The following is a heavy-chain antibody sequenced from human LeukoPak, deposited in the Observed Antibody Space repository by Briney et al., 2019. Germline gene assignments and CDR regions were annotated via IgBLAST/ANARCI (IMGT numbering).Heavy chain of an antibody. D-gene: IGHD6-19*01. Sequence: GSLRLSCAASGFTFSSYAMSWVRQAPGKGLEWVSAISGSGGSTYYADSVKGRFTISRDNSKNTLYLQMNSLRAEDTAVYYCAKFRSSGWYRVYYYYYGMDVWGQGTTVTVSS. CDR2: ISGSGGST. CDR1: GFTFSSYA. V-gene: IGHV3-23*01. J-gene: IGHJ6*02. CDR3: AKFRSSGWYRVYYYYYGMDV.